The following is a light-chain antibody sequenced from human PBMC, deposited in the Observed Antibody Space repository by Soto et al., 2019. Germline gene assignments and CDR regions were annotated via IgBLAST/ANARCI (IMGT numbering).Light chain of an antibody. CDR2: DAS. CDR3: QQRSNWPPFWT. CDR1: QSVGGD. V-gene: IGKV3-11*01. J-gene: IGKJ1*01. Sequence: VVMTQSPATLSVSTGERAILSCRASQSVGGDLAWYQRKPGQAPRLLIYDASNRATGIPARFSGSGSGTDFTLTISSLEPEDFAVYYCQQRSNWPPFWTFGQGTMV.